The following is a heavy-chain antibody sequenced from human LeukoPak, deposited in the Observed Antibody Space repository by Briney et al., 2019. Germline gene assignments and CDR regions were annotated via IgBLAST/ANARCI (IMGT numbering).Heavy chain of an antibody. CDR1: GYTFIGYY. J-gene: IGHJ4*02. CDR2: INPSGGST. V-gene: IGHV1-46*01. D-gene: IGHD3-3*01. Sequence: ASVKVSCKASGYTFIGYYMHWVRQAPGQGLEWMGIINPSGGSTSYAQKFQGRVTMTRDTSTSTVYMELSSLRSEDTAVYYCARGISPSGYYDFWSGYYSGPQNFDYWGQGILVTVSS. CDR3: ARGISPSGYYDFWSGYYSGPQNFDY.